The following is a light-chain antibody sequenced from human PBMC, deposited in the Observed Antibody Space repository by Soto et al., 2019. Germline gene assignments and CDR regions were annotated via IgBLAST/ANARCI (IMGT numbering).Light chain of an antibody. J-gene: IGKJ1*01. CDR1: QSVTSNY. Sequence: EVVLTQSPGTVSLSPGERATLSCRASQSVTSNYLAWYQQKPGQAPRLLIYAASSRATGIPDRFSGSGSGKDFTLSISRLEPEDFAVYYCQQYGDSFTWTCGEATKVEI. CDR2: AAS. V-gene: IGKV3-20*01. CDR3: QQYGDSFTWT.